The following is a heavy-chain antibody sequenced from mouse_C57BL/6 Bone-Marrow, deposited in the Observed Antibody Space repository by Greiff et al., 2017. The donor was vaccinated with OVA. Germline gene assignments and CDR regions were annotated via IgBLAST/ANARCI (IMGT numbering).Heavy chain of an antibody. D-gene: IGHD2-3*01. CDR2: FNPYNGGT. Sequence: EVKLQESGPVLVKPGASVKMSCKASGYTFTDYYMNWVKQSHGKSLEWIGVFNPYNGGTSYNQKFKGKATLTVDKSSSTAYMELNSLTSEDSAVYYCARRQGYSYAMDYWGQGTSVTVSS. V-gene: IGHV1-19*01. CDR3: ARRQGYSYAMDY. CDR1: GYTFTDYY. J-gene: IGHJ4*01.